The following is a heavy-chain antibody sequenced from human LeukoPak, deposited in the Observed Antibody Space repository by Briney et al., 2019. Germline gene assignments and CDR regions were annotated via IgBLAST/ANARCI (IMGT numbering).Heavy chain of an antibody. Sequence: SVKVSCKASGGTFSSYAISWVRQAPGQGLEWMGRIIPISGTANYAQKFQGRVTITTDESTSTAYMELSSLRSEDTAVYYCARDPDFDYWGQGTLVTVSS. V-gene: IGHV1-69*05. D-gene: IGHD1-14*01. CDR1: GGTFSSYA. CDR2: IIPISGTA. CDR3: ARDPDFDY. J-gene: IGHJ4*02.